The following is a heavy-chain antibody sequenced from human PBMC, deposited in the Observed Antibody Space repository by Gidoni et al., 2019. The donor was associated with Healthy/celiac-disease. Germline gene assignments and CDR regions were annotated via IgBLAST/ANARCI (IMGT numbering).Heavy chain of an antibody. CDR3: ARRGKITWFGENSYYYYYLDV. V-gene: IGHV1-46*01. Sequence: QVQLVQSGAEVKKPGASVKVSCKASGYTFTSYYLHWVRPAPGQGLEWLGIINPSGGSTRDAHKFQCRVTMNRDTSTSTVYIELGSLRSEDTAVYYCARRGKITWFGENSYYYYYLDVWGKGTTVTVSS. J-gene: IGHJ6*03. D-gene: IGHD3-10*01. CDR1: GYTFTSYY. CDR2: INPSGGST.